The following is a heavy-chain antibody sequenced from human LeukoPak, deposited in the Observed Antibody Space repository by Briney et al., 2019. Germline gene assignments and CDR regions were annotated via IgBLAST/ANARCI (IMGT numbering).Heavy chain of an antibody. V-gene: IGHV3-30*02. CDR2: IRYDGSNK. Sequence: GGSLRLSCAASGFTFSSYGMHWVRQAPGKGLEWVAFIRYDGSNKYYADSVKGRFTISRDNSKNTLFLQMNSLRAEDTAVYYCAKDISGWYGSFAFDIWGQGTMVTVSS. J-gene: IGHJ3*02. CDR1: GFTFSSYG. CDR3: AKDISGWYGSFAFDI. D-gene: IGHD6-19*01.